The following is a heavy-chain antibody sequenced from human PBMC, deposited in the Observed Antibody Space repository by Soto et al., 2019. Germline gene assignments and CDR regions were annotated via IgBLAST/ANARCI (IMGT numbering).Heavy chain of an antibody. J-gene: IGHJ4*02. CDR3: AIRASYYDSSGYFDY. V-gene: IGHV3-30*03. D-gene: IGHD3-22*01. CDR2: ISYDGSNK. Sequence: GGSLRLSCAASGFTFSSYGMHWVRQAPGKGLEWVAVISYDGSNKYYADSVKGRFTISRDNSKNTLYLQMNSLRAEDTAVYYCAIRASYYDSSGYFDYWGQGTLVTSPQ. CDR1: GFTFSSYG.